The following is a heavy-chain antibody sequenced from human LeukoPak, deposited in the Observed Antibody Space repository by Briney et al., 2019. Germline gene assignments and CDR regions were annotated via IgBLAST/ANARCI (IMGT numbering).Heavy chain of an antibody. CDR3: ARDPTLVGDNWFDP. CDR2: INPNSGGT. Sequence: ASVKVSCKASGYTFTGYYMHWVRQAPGQGLEWMGWINPNSGGTNYAQKFQGRVTMTRDTSISTAYMELSRLRSDDTAVYYCARDPTLVGDNWFDPWGQGTLVTVSS. J-gene: IGHJ5*02. CDR1: GYTFTGYY. V-gene: IGHV1-2*02. D-gene: IGHD1-26*01.